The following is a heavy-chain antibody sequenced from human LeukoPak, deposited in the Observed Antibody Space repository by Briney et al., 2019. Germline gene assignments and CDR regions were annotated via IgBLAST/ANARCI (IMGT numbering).Heavy chain of an antibody. CDR2: ISNDGSNK. CDR3: ARDRSGIYDAFGI. J-gene: IGHJ3*02. V-gene: IGHV3-30*03. CDR1: GFTFSSFG. Sequence: PGGSLRLSCAATGFTFSSFGIHWARQAPGKGLEWVAVISNDGSNKDYADSVKGRFIISRDNSKNTLYLQMNSLRVEDTAVYYCARDRSGIYDAFGIWGQGTMVTVSS. D-gene: IGHD1-14*01.